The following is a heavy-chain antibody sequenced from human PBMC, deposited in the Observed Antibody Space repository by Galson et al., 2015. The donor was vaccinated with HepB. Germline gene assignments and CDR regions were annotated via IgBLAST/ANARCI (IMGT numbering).Heavy chain of an antibody. CDR3: ARDSFYDNTGYPVPRNFGVDV. V-gene: IGHV6-1*01. CDR2: TYYRSKWYN. CDR1: GDSVSSSTAA. J-gene: IGHJ6*04. D-gene: IGHD3-22*01. Sequence: CAISGDSVSSSTAAWNWIRQSPSRGLEWLGRTYYRSKWYNDYAVSVKSRITINPDTSKNQFSLQLSSVTPDDTAVYYCARDSFYDNTGYPVPRNFGVDVWGKGTTVTVSS.